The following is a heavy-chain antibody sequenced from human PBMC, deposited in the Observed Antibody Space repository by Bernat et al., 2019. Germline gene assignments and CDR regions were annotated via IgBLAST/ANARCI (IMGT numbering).Heavy chain of an antibody. CDR3: AKDRYCSDGSCSGDPDY. D-gene: IGHD2-15*01. CDR1: GFTFSSYG. Sequence: QVQLVESGGGVVQPGRSLRLSCAASGFTFSSYGMHWVRQGPGKGLEWVAVISYDGSNKYYADSVKGRFTISRDNSKNTLYLQMNSLRAEDTAVYYCAKDRYCSDGSCSGDPDYWGQGTLVTVSS. V-gene: IGHV3-30*18. J-gene: IGHJ4*02. CDR2: ISYDGSNK.